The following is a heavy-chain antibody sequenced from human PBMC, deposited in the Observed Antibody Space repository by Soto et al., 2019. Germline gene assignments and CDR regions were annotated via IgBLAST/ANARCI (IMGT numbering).Heavy chain of an antibody. CDR3: ALEDRRSNKFDH. J-gene: IGHJ4*02. Sequence: GASVKVSCKVSGYTLTELSIHWVRQAPGEGLEWMGGFELENGETIYAQRFQGRVTMTEESSADTPYMELSSLRSEDTAVYYCALEDRRSNKFDHWGQGTMVTVYS. CDR2: FELENGET. CDR1: GYTLTELS. V-gene: IGHV1-24*01.